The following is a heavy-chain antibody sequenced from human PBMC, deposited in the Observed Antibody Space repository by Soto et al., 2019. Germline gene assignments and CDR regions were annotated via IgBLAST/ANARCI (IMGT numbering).Heavy chain of an antibody. V-gene: IGHV3-30*06. CDR1: GLTFSSYG. D-gene: IGHD5-12*01. J-gene: IGHJ4*02. Sequence: QVQLVESGGGVVQPGWSLRLSYAASGLTFSSYGMHWVRQAPGKGLEWVAVISYDGSYKYYADSMKGRVTISRDNSKNTLYVQMNSLRAEDTAVYYCAKEGSVVATTPDFDYWGQGTLVTVSS. CDR2: ISYDGSYK. CDR3: AKEGSVVATTPDFDY.